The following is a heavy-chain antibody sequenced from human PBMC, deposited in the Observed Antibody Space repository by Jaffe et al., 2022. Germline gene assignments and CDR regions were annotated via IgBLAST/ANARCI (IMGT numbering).Heavy chain of an antibody. J-gene: IGHJ6*03. CDR2: MNPNSGNT. Sequence: QVQLVQSGAEVKKPGASVKVSCKASGYTFTSYDINWVRQATGQGLEWMGWMNPNSGNTGYAQKFQGRVTMTRNTSISTAYMELSSLRSEDTAVYYCARGTWEDIVVVPAAISEYYYYMDVWGKGTTVTVSS. CDR1: GYTFTSYD. V-gene: IGHV1-8*01. CDR3: ARGTWEDIVVVPAAISEYYYYMDV. D-gene: IGHD2-2*01.